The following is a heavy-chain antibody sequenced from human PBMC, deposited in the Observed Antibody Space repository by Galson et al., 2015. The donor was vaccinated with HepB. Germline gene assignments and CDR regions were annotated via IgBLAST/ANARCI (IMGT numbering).Heavy chain of an antibody. J-gene: IGHJ4*02. CDR1: GFTFSSYA. Sequence: SLRLSCAASGFTFSSYAMSWVRQAPGKGLEWVSAISGSGGSTYYADSVKGRFTISRDNSKNTLYLQMNSLRAEDTAVYYCAKDRLELFCTNGVCYPAGPFDYWGQGTLVTVSS. CDR3: AKDRLELFCTNGVCYPAGPFDY. V-gene: IGHV3-23*01. CDR2: ISGSGGST. D-gene: IGHD2-8*01.